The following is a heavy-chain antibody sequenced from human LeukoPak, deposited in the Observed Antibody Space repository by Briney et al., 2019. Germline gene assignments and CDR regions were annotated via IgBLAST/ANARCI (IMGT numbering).Heavy chain of an antibody. CDR1: RYSFRRYG. J-gene: IGHJ4*02. CDR3: ATFAQRYSSGGSCHPFDY. D-gene: IGHD2-15*01. Sequence: VGSLRVSCAASRYSFRRYGISWVPAAPGEGVGWVSPIRGSGGTTYYAGSVKGRFTISRDNSKNPLHLQMNSLRAEDTAAYYCATFAQRYSSGGSCHPFDYWGQGTLVTVSS. V-gene: IGHV3-23*01. CDR2: IRGSGGTT.